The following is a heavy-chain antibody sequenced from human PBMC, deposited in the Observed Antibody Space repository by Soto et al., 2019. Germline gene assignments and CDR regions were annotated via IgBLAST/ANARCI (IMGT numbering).Heavy chain of an antibody. Sequence: GGSLRLSCAASGFTFSSYWMSWVRQAPGKGLEWVANIKQDGSEKYYVDSVKGRFTISRDNAKNSLYLQMNSLGAEDTAVYYCARDDCSGGSCYFDAFDIWGQGTMVTVSS. J-gene: IGHJ3*02. CDR1: GFTFSSYW. CDR3: ARDDCSGGSCYFDAFDI. V-gene: IGHV3-7*01. CDR2: IKQDGSEK. D-gene: IGHD2-15*01.